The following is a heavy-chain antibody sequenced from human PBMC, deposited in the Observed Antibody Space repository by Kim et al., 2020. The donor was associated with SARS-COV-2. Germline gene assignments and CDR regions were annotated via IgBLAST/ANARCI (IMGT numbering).Heavy chain of an antibody. Sequence: GGSLRLSCAASGFTFSSYGMHWVRQAPGKGLEWVAVISYDGSNKYYADAVKGRFTISRDNSKNTLYLQMNSLRAEDTAVYYCAKDLLVVLWDAVDIWGQGTLVTVSS. J-gene: IGHJ3*02. CDR1: GFTFSSYG. V-gene: IGHV3-30*18. D-gene: IGHD2-8*01. CDR3: AKDLLVVLWDAVDI. CDR2: ISYDGSNK.